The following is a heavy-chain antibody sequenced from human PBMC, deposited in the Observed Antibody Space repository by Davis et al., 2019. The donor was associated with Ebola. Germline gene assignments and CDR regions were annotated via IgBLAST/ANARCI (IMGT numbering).Heavy chain of an antibody. CDR2: ISGSGI. CDR3: AKGGSGWPSDYSYGMGV. Sequence: GESLKISCAASGFTFSDYYMTWIRQAPGKGLEWVSYISGSGINYADSVKGRFTISRDNSKNTLYLQMNSLGVEDTAVYYCAKGGSGWPSDYSYGMGVWGKGTTVTVSS. V-gene: IGHV3-11*01. D-gene: IGHD6-19*01. J-gene: IGHJ6*04. CDR1: GFTFSDYY.